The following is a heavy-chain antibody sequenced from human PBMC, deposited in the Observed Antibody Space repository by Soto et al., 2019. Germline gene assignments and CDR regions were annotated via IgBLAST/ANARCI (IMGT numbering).Heavy chain of an antibody. CDR3: SRYDCLCGFDY. D-gene: IGHD3-3*01. V-gene: IGHV5-10-1*01. CDR2: IDPSDSYT. CDR1: RYRFSSSW. J-gene: IGHJ4*02. Sequence: GASLKISCQGTRYRFSSSWISWVRQMPGNALAWLGRIDPSDSYTNYSPSFQGHVTISADKSISTAYLQWSSLTASDTALYYWSRYDCLCGFDYGCQGALLTASS.